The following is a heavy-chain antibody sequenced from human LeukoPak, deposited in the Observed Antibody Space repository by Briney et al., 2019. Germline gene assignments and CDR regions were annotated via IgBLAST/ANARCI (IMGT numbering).Heavy chain of an antibody. D-gene: IGHD3-10*01. J-gene: IGHJ4*02. Sequence: PGGSLRLSCAASGFTFSSYSMNWVRQAPGKGLEWVSYISSSSSTIYYADSVKGRFTISRDNSKNTLYLQMNSLRAEDTAVYYCAKELTYYYGSGSYYGPFDYWGQGTLVTVSS. V-gene: IGHV3-48*01. CDR2: ISSSSSTI. CDR3: AKELTYYYGSGSYYGPFDY. CDR1: GFTFSSYS.